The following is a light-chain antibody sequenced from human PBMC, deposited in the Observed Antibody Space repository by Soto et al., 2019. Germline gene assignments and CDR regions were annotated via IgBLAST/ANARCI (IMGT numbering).Light chain of an antibody. CDR1: QNISNW. CDR3: QQYSSYTLT. Sequence: DIQMTQSPSTLSASVGDRVTITCRASQNISNWMAWYHQKPGKGPTVLIYDASTLDGGVPSRFSGRRSGXDFTLTISSLQPNDFATYYCQQYSSYTLTFGGGTKV. V-gene: IGKV1-5*01. CDR2: DAS. J-gene: IGKJ4*01.